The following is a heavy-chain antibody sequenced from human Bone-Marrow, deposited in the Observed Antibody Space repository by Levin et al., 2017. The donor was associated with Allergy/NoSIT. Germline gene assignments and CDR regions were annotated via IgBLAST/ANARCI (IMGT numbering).Heavy chain of an antibody. D-gene: IGHD3-22*01. CDR3: VKDIDSSGPSKNDAFDI. CDR1: GFTFDDYA. J-gene: IGHJ3*02. V-gene: IGHV3-9*01. CDR2: ITWNSGYL. Sequence: SLKISCAASGFTFDDYAMHWVRQVPGKGLEWVSGITWNSGYLGYADSVKGRFTISRDSAKNSLYLQMNSLKPQDTALYYCVKDIDSSGPSKNDAFDIWGQGTEVTVSS.